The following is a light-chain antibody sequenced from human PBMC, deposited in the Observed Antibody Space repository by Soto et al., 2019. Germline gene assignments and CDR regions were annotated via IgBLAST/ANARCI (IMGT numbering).Light chain of an antibody. J-gene: IGKJ1*01. CDR2: GAS. Sequence: EIVLTQSPGTLSLSPGERATLSCRSSQSVSSSYLAWYQQKPGQAPRLIIYGASSRATGIPDRFSGSGSGTDCTLTISRLEPEDVAVYYCQQYGSSPVTLGQGTKVDIK. CDR1: QSVSSSY. V-gene: IGKV3-20*01. CDR3: QQYGSSPVT.